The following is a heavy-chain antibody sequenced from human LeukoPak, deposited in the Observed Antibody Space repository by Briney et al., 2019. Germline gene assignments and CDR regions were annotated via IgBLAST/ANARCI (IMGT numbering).Heavy chain of an antibody. D-gene: IGHD4-17*01. J-gene: IGHJ4*02. CDR1: GFTFSGSA. CDR2: ISYSGANS. Sequence: PGGSLRLSCAASGFTFSGSAMSWVRQAPGEGLEWVSLISYSGANSYYTDSVRGRFTISRDNSKDTLFLQMNSLRAEDTAVYYCARDMGDGDYVLDYWGQGTLVTVSS. CDR3: ARDMGDGDYVLDY. V-gene: IGHV3-23*01.